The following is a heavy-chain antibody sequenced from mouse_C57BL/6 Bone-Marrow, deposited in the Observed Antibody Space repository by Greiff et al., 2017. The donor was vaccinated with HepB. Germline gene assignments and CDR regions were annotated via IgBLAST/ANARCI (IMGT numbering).Heavy chain of an antibody. CDR3: ARVGLYFDY. CDR1: GYTFNSYW. J-gene: IGHJ2*01. V-gene: IGHV1-69*01. CDR2: IDPSDSYT. Sequence: QVQLKQPGAELVMPGASVKLSCKASGYTFNSYWMHWVKQRPGQGLEWIGEIDPSDSYTNYNQKFKGKSTLTVDKSSSTPYMQLSSLTSKDSAVYYCARVGLYFDYWGQGTTLTVSS.